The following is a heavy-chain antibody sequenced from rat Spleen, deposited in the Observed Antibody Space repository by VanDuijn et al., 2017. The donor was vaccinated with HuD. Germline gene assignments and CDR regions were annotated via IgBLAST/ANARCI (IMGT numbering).Heavy chain of an antibody. V-gene: IGHV5-29*01. J-gene: IGHJ2*01. CDR1: GFTFSDYY. CDR2: INYDGSRI. CDR3: ARSVFDY. Sequence: EVQLVESDGGLVQPGRSLKLSCAASGFTFSDYYMAWVRQAPTKGLEWVATINYDGSRIYYRDSVKGRFTISRDNAKSTLYLQMDSLRSEDTATYYCARSVFDYWGQGVKVTVSS.